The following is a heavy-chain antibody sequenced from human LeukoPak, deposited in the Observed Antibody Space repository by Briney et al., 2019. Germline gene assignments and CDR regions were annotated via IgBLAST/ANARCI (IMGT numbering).Heavy chain of an antibody. Sequence: GGSLRLSCSASGFTVISECMSWVRQSPGKGLEGVSVIYRGGGTHYRDSVKGRFTISSDTSNNTLYLQMDSLRAEDTAVYYCTLRGSGSHYEGASVYWGQGNLVTVSS. D-gene: IGHD3-10*01. V-gene: IGHV3-66*01. CDR3: TLRGSGSHYEGASVY. CDR2: IYRGGGT. J-gene: IGHJ4*02. CDR1: GFTVISEC.